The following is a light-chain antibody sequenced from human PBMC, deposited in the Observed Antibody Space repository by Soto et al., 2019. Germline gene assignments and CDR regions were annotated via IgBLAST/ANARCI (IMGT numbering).Light chain of an antibody. V-gene: IGLV7-46*01. Sequence: AVVTQEPSLTVSPGGTVTLTCGSSTGAVTSGHFPFWFQQRPGQAPRTLIYDTNNKQSWTPARFSGSLLGGKAALTLSGAQPEDEADYYCLLTYTGARVFGGGTKVTVL. CDR1: TGAVTSGHF. CDR3: LLTYTGARV. J-gene: IGLJ2*01. CDR2: DTN.